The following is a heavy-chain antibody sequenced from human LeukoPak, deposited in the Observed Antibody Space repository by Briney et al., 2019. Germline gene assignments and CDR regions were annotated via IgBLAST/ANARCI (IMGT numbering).Heavy chain of an antibody. D-gene: IGHD5-12*01. V-gene: IGHV4-39*06. CDR1: GGSISTGSYY. J-gene: IGHJ6*03. Sequence: SETLSLTCTVSGGSISTGSYYWSWIRQPPGKGLEWIGEINHSGSANYNPSLKSRVTISVDTSKNQFPLKLTSVTAADTAVYYCARGGGIVATILSYYYYYMDVWGKGTTVTVSS. CDR3: ARGGGIVATILSYYYYYMDV. CDR2: INHSGSA.